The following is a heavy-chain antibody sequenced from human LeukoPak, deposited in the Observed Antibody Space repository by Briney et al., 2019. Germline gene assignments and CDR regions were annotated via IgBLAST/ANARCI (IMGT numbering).Heavy chain of an antibody. D-gene: IGHD3-10*01. V-gene: IGHV4-59*12. CDR1: GGSISSYY. CDR3: ARDSTMVRGVPGY. Sequence: SETLSLTCTVSGGSISSYYWSWIRQPPGKGLEWIGYIYYSGSTNYNPSLKSRVTISVDTSKNQFSLKLSSVTAADTAVYYCARDSTMVRGVPGYWGQGTLVTVSS. CDR2: IYYSGST. J-gene: IGHJ4*02.